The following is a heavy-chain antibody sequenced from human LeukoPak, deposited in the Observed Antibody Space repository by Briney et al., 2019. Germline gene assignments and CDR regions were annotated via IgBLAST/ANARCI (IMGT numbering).Heavy chain of an antibody. V-gene: IGHV3-30*02. CDR1: GFTFSNYG. CDR2: MPYDGSNK. CDR3: AKDICGGDCYPHGGY. J-gene: IGHJ4*02. Sequence: GGSLRLSCAASGFTFSNYGMHWVRQVPGKGLEWVAFMPYDGSNKYYADSLKGRFTISRDNSKNTLYLQMNSLRAEDTAIYYCAKDICGGDCYPHGGYWGQGTLVTVSS. D-gene: IGHD2-21*01.